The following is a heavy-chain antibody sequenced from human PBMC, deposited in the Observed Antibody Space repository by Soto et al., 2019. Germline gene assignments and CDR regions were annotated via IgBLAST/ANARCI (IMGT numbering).Heavy chain of an antibody. V-gene: IGHV4-4*09. CDR1: CGSISTYY. Sequence: SETLSLTCTFSCGSISTYYWSWIRQPPGGTLERIGYIYASGATTYNPSLESRVTMSVDMPNNEFSLELTSLTAADTAVYYCARSHSFDGSIYHYYFDFWGQGTLVTVSS. CDR2: IYASGAT. CDR3: ARSHSFDGSIYHYYFDF. J-gene: IGHJ4*02. D-gene: IGHD3-10*01.